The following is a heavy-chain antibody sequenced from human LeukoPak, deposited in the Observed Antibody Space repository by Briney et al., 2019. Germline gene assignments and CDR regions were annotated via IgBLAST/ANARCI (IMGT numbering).Heavy chain of an antibody. CDR3: ARGHYGSGSYYIDY. V-gene: IGHV1-8*01. Sequence: ASVKVSFKASGYTFTSYDINWVRRATGQGLEWMGWMNPNSGNTGYAQKFQGRVTMTRNTSISTAYMELSSLRSEDTAVYYCARGHYGSGSYYIDYWGQGTLVTVSS. CDR2: MNPNSGNT. CDR1: GYTFTSYD. D-gene: IGHD3-10*01. J-gene: IGHJ4*02.